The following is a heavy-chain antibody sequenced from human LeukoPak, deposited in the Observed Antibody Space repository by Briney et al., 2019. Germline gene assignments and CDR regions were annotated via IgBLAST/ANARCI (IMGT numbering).Heavy chain of an antibody. CDR3: ARASKVATEFDY. CDR2: ISYGGSNK. D-gene: IGHD5-12*01. CDR1: GFTFSSYA. V-gene: IGHV3-30*04. J-gene: IGHJ4*02. Sequence: GRSLRLSCAASGFTFSSYAMHWVRQAPGKGLEWVAVISYGGSNKYYADSVKGRFTISRDNSKNTLYLQMNSLRAEDTAVYYCARASKVATEFDYWGQGALVTVSS.